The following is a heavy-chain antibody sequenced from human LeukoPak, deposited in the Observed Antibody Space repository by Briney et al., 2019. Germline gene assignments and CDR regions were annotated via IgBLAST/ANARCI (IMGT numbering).Heavy chain of an antibody. J-gene: IGHJ3*02. Sequence: GASVKVSCKASGYTFTGYYLHWVRQAPGQGLEWMGWIHPASGGTNYAQKLQGRVTMTRDTSVSTAYMELSSLRSEDTAVYYCARGSNAFDIWGQGTMVTVSS. CDR1: GYTFTGYY. CDR2: IHPASGGT. CDR3: ARGSNAFDI. V-gene: IGHV1-2*02.